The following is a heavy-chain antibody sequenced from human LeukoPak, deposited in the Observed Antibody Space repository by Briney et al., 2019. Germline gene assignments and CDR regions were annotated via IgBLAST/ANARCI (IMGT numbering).Heavy chain of an antibody. J-gene: IGHJ6*02. D-gene: IGHD2-2*01. V-gene: IGHV4-31*03. CDR3: ARIELGYCSSTTCYADYGMDV. CDR2: IYYSGST. CDR1: GGSIISVAYY. Sequence: PSETLSLTCTVSGGSIISVAYYWSWIRQHPGKGLEWIGYIYYSGSTHYNPSLKSRVIISVDTSKSQFSLKLSSVTAADTAVYYCARIELGYCSSTTCYADYGMDVWGQGTTVTVSS.